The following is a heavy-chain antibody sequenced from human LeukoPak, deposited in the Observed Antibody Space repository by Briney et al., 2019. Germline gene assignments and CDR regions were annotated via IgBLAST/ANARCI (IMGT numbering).Heavy chain of an antibody. D-gene: IGHD6-19*01. V-gene: IGHV3-21*01. CDR2: ITPSSTDI. J-gene: IGHJ4*02. Sequence: GGSLRLSCAASGFTLSTYSMDWVRQAPGKGLQWVSTITPSSTDIYYGDSVKGRFTISRDDAKNLVYLQMNSLRAEDTAVYFCARDAAGWSRDYWGQGTLVTVSP. CDR3: ARDAAGWSRDY. CDR1: GFTLSTYS.